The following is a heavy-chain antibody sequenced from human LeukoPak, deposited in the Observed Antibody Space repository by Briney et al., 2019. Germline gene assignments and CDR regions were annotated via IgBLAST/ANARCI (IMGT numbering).Heavy chain of an antibody. D-gene: IGHD4-17*01. V-gene: IGHV1-69*04. CDR1: GGTFSSYA. J-gene: IGHJ4*02. Sequence: SVKVSCKASGGTFSSYAISWVRQAPGQGLEWMGRIIPILGIANYAQKFQGRVTITADKSTITAYMELSSLRSEDTAVYYCARDSQTTAVIAYWGQGTLLTVSS. CDR3: ARDSQTTAVIAY. CDR2: IIPILGIA.